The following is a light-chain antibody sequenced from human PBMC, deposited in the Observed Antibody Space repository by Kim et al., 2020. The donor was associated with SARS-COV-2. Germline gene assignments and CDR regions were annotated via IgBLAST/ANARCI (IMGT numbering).Light chain of an antibody. J-gene: IGKJ4*01. CDR1: HNVDIN. Sequence: PGKSSTLACRASHNVDINLAWYQQTPGQPPRLLIYDAAIRAAGIPDRFSGSGSGTDFTLTIGSLAPEDFAVYDCQQRGSWPPALTFGGGTKVDIK. CDR3: QQRGSWPPALT. V-gene: IGKV3-11*01. CDR2: DAA.